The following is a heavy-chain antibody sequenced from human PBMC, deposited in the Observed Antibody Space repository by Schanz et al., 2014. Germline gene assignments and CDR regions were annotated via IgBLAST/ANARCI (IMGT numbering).Heavy chain of an antibody. Sequence: EVQLVESGEGLVQPGGSLRLSCAASTFTFSSYWMHWVRQAPGKGLVWVSTIDTAGSYTSYVDSVKGRFTISRDNAKNSLYLQMNSLRAEDTAVYYCERFQSPHQPFDYWGQGTLVTVSS. CDR2: IDTAGSYT. CDR3: ERFQSPHQPFDY. CDR1: TFTFSSYW. D-gene: IGHD2-2*01. J-gene: IGHJ4*02. V-gene: IGHV3-74*01.